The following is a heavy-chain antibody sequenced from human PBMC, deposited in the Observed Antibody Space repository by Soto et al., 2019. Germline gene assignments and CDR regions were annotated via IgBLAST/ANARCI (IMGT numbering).Heavy chain of an antibody. CDR1: GFTFSSYA. Sequence: GGSLRLSCAASGFTFSSYAMSWVRQAPGKGLEWVSAISGSGGSTYYADSVKGRFTISRDNSKNTLYLQMNSLRAEDTAVYYCPKIGVLMVYAFYDNWGQGTLVTVSS. D-gene: IGHD2-8*01. CDR2: ISGSGGST. J-gene: IGHJ4*02. CDR3: PKIGVLMVYAFYDN. V-gene: IGHV3-23*01.